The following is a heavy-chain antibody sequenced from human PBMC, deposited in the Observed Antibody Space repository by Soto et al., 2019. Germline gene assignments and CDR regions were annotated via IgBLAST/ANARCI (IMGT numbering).Heavy chain of an antibody. CDR1: GGSVSSGSYY. J-gene: IGHJ5*02. CDR2: IYYSGST. D-gene: IGHD3-10*01. V-gene: IGHV4-61*01. Sequence: KPSETLSLTCTVSGGSVSSGSYYWSWIRQPPGKGLEWIGYIYYSGSTNYNPSLKSRVTISVDTSKNQFSLKLSSVTAADTAVYYCARGITMVRGPNWFDPWGQGTLVTVSS. CDR3: ARGITMVRGPNWFDP.